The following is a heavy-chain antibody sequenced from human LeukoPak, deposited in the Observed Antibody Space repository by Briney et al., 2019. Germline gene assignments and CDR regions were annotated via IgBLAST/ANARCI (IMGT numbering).Heavy chain of an antibody. Sequence: GGSLRLSCAAYGFTVSSNYMSWVRQAQGKGLEWVSVIYSGGSTYYSDSVKGRFTISRDNSKNTLYLQMNSLRAEDTAVYYCARVDYYYYGMDVWGKGTTVTVSS. J-gene: IGHJ6*04. V-gene: IGHV3-53*01. CDR2: IYSGGST. CDR1: GFTVSSNY. CDR3: ARVDYYYYGMDV.